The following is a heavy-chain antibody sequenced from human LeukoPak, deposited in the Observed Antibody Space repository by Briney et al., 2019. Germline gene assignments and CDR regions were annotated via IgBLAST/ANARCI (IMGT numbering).Heavy chain of an antibody. D-gene: IGHD6-25*01. J-gene: IGHJ6*03. CDR3: ARFAAGGSYYYYMDV. Sequence: GGSLRLSCAASGFTFSSYTMNWVRQPPGKGLEWVSNIGTSSTTIYYADSVKGRFTISRDNAENSLYLQMNSLRADDTAVYYCARFAAGGSYYYYMDVWGKGTTVTVSS. CDR2: IGTSSTTI. CDR1: GFTFSSYT. V-gene: IGHV3-48*01.